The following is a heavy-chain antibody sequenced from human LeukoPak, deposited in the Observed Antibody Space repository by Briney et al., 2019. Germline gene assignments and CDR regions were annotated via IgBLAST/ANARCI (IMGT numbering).Heavy chain of an antibody. D-gene: IGHD3-16*02. CDR1: GGSISGGSYY. J-gene: IGHJ4*02. V-gene: IGHV4-61*02. Sequence: SETLSLTCTVSGGSISGGSYYWSWIRQPAGKGLEWIGRMSTSGSTNYNPSLKSRVTISIDTSKNLLSLKLNSVTAADTAVYYCARGVYPDYFDYWGQGTLVTVSS. CDR3: ARGVYPDYFDY. CDR2: MSTSGST.